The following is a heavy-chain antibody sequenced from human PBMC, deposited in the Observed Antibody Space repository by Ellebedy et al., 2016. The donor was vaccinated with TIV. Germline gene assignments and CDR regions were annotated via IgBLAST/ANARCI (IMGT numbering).Heavy chain of an antibody. CDR2: ISHIGLDT. Sequence: PGGSLRLSCAASGFTLSNFAMSWVRQAPGRGLEWVSVISHIGLDTNLADSVKGRFTISRDTSKSTLYLQMKSLRAEDTAVYYCAKGGGAYRPFDYWGQGTLVTVSS. D-gene: IGHD4-17*01. J-gene: IGHJ4*02. V-gene: IGHV3-23*01. CDR1: GFTLSNFA. CDR3: AKGGGAYRPFDY.